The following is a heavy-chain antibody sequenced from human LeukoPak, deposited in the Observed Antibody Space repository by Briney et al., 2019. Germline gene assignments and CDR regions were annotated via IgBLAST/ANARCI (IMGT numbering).Heavy chain of an antibody. CDR2: ISSSSNTI. D-gene: IGHD2-15*01. Sequence: GGSLRLSCAASGFTFSSYNMNWVRQAPGKGLEWVSYISSSSNTIYYADSVKGRFTISRHNAKNSLYLQMNSLRAEDTAVYYCARDLEEYCSGGSCSLFDYWGQGTLVTVSS. CDR1: GFTFSSYN. V-gene: IGHV3-48*04. J-gene: IGHJ4*02. CDR3: ARDLEEYCSGGSCSLFDY.